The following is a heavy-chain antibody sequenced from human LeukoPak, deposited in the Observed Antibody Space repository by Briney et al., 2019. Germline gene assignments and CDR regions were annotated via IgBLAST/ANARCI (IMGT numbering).Heavy chain of an antibody. J-gene: IGHJ4*02. CDR2: ISGSGGST. V-gene: IGHV3-23*01. CDR1: GFTFSSYA. CDR3: AKDHMVRGVIMTHFDY. D-gene: IGHD3-10*01. Sequence: QPGGSLRLPCAASGFTFSSYAMSWVRQAPGKGLEWVSAISGSGGSTYYADSVKGRFTISRDNSKNTLYLQMNSLRAEDTAVYYCAKDHMVRGVIMTHFDYWGQGTLVTVSS.